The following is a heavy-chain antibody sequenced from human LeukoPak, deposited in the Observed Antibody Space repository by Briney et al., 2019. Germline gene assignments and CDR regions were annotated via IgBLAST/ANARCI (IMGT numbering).Heavy chain of an antibody. CDR2: IYHGGSTDSYTGRS. CDR3: AFSGTYYYFDY. V-gene: IGHV4-39*01. J-gene: IGHJ4*02. CDR1: GDSMNSSSFY. Sequence: SETLSLTCTVSGDSMNSSSFYWGWIRQPPGKVREWIGTIYHGGSTDSYTGRSYYKSSLKSRVTISVDTSNNQCSLTMAYVTAADTAVYYCAFSGTYYYFDYWGQGTLVTVSS. D-gene: IGHD1-26*01.